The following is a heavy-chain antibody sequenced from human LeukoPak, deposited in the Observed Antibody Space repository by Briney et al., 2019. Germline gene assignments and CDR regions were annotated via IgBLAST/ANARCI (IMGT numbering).Heavy chain of an antibody. J-gene: IGHJ4*02. CDR3: ARVRSDNNGWYNIDY. V-gene: IGHV3-53*01. D-gene: IGHD6-19*01. Sequence: GGSLRLSCAASGFTVSDNYMTWVRQAPGKGLEWVSLISSGGTTYSADSVKGRFTIPRDNSKNTLYLQMNSLRGEDTAVYYCARVRSDNNGWYNIDYWGQGALITVSS. CDR2: ISSGGTT. CDR1: GFTVSDNY.